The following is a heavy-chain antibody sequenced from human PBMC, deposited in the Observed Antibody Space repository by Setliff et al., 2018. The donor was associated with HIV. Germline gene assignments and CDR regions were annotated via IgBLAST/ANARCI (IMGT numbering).Heavy chain of an antibody. CDR2: LSGNGETA. V-gene: IGHV3-48*04. CDR1: GFTFSSYG. CDR3: ARDNEYYDRAFDI. J-gene: IGHJ3*02. D-gene: IGHD3-22*01. Sequence: HPGGSLRLSCVPSGFTFSSYGMNWVRQAPGKGLEWVSSLSGNGETAYYADSVKGRFTISRDNAKNSLFLQMNSLRADDTAVYYCARDNEYYDRAFDIWGQGTMVTVSS.